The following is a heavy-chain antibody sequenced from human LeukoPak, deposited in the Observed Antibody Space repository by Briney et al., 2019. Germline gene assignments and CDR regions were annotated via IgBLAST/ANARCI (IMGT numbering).Heavy chain of an antibody. CDR1: GFTFDDYA. Sequence: PGGSLRLSCAASGFTFDDYAMHWVRQAPGKGLEWVSGISWNSGSIGYADSVKGRFTISRDNAKNSLYLQMNSLRAEGTALYYCAKGKAHAEYWGQGTLVTVSS. V-gene: IGHV3-9*01. CDR2: ISWNSGSI. CDR3: AKGKAHAEY. J-gene: IGHJ4*02.